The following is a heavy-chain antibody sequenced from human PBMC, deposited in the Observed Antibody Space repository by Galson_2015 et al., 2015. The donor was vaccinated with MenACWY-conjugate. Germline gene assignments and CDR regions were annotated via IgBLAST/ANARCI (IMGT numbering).Heavy chain of an antibody. Sequence: SLRLSCAGSAFTFSSAYMSWVRQAPGKGLEWVGRIKSQTDGGKIDYAAPVKGRFTISRDDSKNTLYLQMNSLKIEDTAVYYCTTHKPDSWGGLLFHFYMDV. V-gene: IGHV3-15*01. J-gene: IGHJ6*03. CDR2: IKSQTDGGKI. CDR1: AFTFSSAY. D-gene: IGHD2-21*01. CDR3: TTHKPDSWGGLLFHFYMDV.